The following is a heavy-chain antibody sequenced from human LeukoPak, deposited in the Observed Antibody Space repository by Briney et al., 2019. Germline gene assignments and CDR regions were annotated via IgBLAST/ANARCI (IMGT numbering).Heavy chain of an antibody. CDR3: ARDSYDFWSGADAFDI. V-gene: IGHV4-4*07. D-gene: IGHD3-3*01. J-gene: IGHJ3*02. Sequence: PSETLSLTCTVSGGSISSYYWSWIRQPAGKGLEWIGRIYTSGSTNYNPSLKSRVTMSVDTSKNQFSLKLSSVTAADTAVYYCARDSYDFWSGADAFDIWGQGTMVTVSS. CDR2: IYTSGST. CDR1: GGSISSYY.